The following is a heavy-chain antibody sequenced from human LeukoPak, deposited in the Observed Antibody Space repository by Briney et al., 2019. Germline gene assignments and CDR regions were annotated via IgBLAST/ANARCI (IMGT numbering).Heavy chain of an antibody. J-gene: IGHJ4*02. D-gene: IGHD3-22*01. Sequence: GGSLRLSCAASEFSVGSNYMTWVRQAPGKGLEWVSYIHNSGSTIYYADSVKGRFTISRDNVKNSLYLQMNNLRADDTAVYYCARDDYDSSTPYYFDYWGQGILVTVSS. CDR1: EFSVGSNY. CDR3: ARDDYDSSTPYYFDY. CDR2: IHNSGSTI. V-gene: IGHV3-48*03.